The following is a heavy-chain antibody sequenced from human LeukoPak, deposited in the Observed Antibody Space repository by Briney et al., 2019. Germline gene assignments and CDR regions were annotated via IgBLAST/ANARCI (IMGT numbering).Heavy chain of an antibody. CDR3: ATSYYYDSSALLPDAFDI. Sequence: GGSLRLSCAASGFTFSNAWMSWVRQAPGKGLEWVSYISSSGSTIYYADSVKGRFTISRDNAKNSLYLQMNSLRAEDTAVYYCATSYYYDSSALLPDAFDIWGQGTMVTVSS. D-gene: IGHD3-22*01. CDR2: ISSSGSTI. J-gene: IGHJ3*02. V-gene: IGHV3-11*04. CDR1: GFTFSNAW.